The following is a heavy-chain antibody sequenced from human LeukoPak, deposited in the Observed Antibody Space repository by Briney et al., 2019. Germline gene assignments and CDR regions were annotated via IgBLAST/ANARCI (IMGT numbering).Heavy chain of an antibody. Sequence: SVKVSCKASGGTFSSYPISWVRQAPGQGLEWMGGIIPIFGTANYAQKFQGRVTITTDESTSTAYMELSSLRSEDTAVYYCARDTYYDFWSGYYSNNWFGPWGQGTLVTVSS. CDR2: IIPIFGTA. CDR3: ARDTYYDFWSGYYSNNWFGP. CDR1: GGTFSSYP. J-gene: IGHJ5*02. D-gene: IGHD3-3*01. V-gene: IGHV1-69*05.